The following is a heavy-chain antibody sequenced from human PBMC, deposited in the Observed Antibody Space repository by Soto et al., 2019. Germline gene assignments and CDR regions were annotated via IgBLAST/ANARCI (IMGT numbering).Heavy chain of an antibody. Sequence: GGSLRLSCAASGFTFSSYAMSWVRQAPWKGLEWVSAISGSGGSTYYADSVKGRFTISRDNSKNTLYLQMNSLRAEDTAVYYCAKWAQYCSGGSCAPSPFDYWGQGTLVTVSS. CDR2: ISGSGGST. CDR3: AKWAQYCSGGSCAPSPFDY. CDR1: GFTFSSYA. V-gene: IGHV3-23*01. J-gene: IGHJ4*02. D-gene: IGHD2-15*01.